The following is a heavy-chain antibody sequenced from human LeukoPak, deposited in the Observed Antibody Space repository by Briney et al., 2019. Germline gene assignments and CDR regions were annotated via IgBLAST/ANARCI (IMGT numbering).Heavy chain of an antibody. CDR1: GYTFTGYY. CDR2: INPNSGGT. V-gene: IGHV1-2*02. CDR3: ARDLSDGDYGEADY. Sequence: GASVKVSCKASGYTFTGYYMHWVRQAPGQGLEWMGWINPNSGGTNYAQKFQGRVTMTRDTSISTAYMELSRLRSDDTAVYYCARDLSDGDYGEADYWGQGTLVTVSS. D-gene: IGHD4-17*01. J-gene: IGHJ4*02.